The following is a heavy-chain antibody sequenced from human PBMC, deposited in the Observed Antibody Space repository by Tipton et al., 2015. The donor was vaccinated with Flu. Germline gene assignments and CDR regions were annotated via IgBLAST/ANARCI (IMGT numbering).Heavy chain of an antibody. D-gene: IGHD2/OR15-2a*01. Sequence: QVQLVQSGPEVKPSETLSLTCTVSGGSISTYYWSWIRQPAGKGLEWIGRIYSGGNTNYNPSLKSRVSMSVDTSKNQFSLKLRSATAADTAMYFCARDVFPSVPSYYFDFWGPGALVTVSS. CDR1: GGSISTYY. CDR2: IYSGGNT. CDR3: ARDVFPSVPSYYFDF. J-gene: IGHJ4*02. V-gene: IGHV4-4*07.